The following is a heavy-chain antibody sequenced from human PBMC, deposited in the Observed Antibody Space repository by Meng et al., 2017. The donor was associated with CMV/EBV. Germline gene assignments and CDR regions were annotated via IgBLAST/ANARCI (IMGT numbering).Heavy chain of an antibody. CDR1: GFTFSSYA. V-gene: IGHV3-30*04. CDR2: ISYDASNK. D-gene: IGHD3-16*01. J-gene: IGHJ4*02. Sequence: GESLKISCAASGFTFSSYAMHWVRQAPGKGLEWVAVISYDASNKYYADSVKGRFTISRDNSKNTLYLQMNSLRAEDTAVYYCARGINNFDYWGQGTLVTVSS. CDR3: ARGINNFDY.